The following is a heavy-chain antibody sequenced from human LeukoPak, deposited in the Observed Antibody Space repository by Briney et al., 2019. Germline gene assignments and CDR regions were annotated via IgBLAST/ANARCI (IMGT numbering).Heavy chain of an antibody. J-gene: IGHJ6*03. CDR3: ARSVLMVYASRSGYYYYYMDV. V-gene: IGHV1-69*06. D-gene: IGHD2-8*01. Sequence: SVKVSCKASGYTFTGYYMHWVRQAPGQGLEWMGGIIPIFGTANYAQKFQGRVTITADKSTSTAYMELSSLRSEDTAVYYCARSVLMVYASRSGYYYYYMDVWGKGTTVTVSS. CDR2: IIPIFGTA. CDR1: GYTFTGYY.